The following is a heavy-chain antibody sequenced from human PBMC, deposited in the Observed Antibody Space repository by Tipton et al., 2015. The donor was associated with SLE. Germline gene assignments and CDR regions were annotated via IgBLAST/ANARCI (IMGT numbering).Heavy chain of an antibody. Sequence: TLSLTCAVSGYSISSSSYYWGWIRQPPGKGLEWIGSIYYSGSTYYNPSLKSRVTISVDTSKNQFSLKLSSVTAADTAVYYCASSYDSSGYYPIDAFDIWGQGTMVTVSS. CDR2: IYYSGST. CDR3: ASSYDSSGYYPIDAFDI. V-gene: IGHV4-39*07. J-gene: IGHJ3*02. D-gene: IGHD3-22*01. CDR1: GYSISSSSYY.